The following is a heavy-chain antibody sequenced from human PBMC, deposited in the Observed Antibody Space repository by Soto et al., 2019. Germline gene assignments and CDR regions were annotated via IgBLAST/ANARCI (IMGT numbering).Heavy chain of an antibody. CDR2: IYHSGST. J-gene: IGHJ6*02. D-gene: IGHD2-2*02. Sequence: KPSETLSLTCAVSGGSISSSNWWSWVRQPPGKGLEWIGEIYHSGSTNYNPSLKSRVTISVDKSKNQFSLKLSSVTAADTAVYYCARREGYCSSTSCYSSYYGMDVWGQGTTVTVSS. CDR1: GGSISSSNW. V-gene: IGHV4-4*02. CDR3: ARREGYCSSTSCYSSYYGMDV.